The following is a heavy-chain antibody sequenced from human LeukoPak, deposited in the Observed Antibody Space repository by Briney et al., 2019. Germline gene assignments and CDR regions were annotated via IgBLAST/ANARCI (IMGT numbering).Heavy chain of an antibody. D-gene: IGHD5-12*01. CDR2: ISGSGGST. J-gene: IGHJ4*02. V-gene: IGHV3-23*01. Sequence: PGGSLRLSCAASGFTFSSYAMSWVRQAPGKGLEWVSAISGSGGSTYYADSVKGRFTISRDNSKNTLYLKMNSLRAEDTAVYYCAKLGSGYDLFDYFDYWGQGTLVTVSS. CDR1: GFTFSSYA. CDR3: AKLGSGYDLFDYFDY.